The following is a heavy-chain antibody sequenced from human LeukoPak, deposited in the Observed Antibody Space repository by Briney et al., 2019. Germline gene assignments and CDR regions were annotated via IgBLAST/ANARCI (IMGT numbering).Heavy chain of an antibody. D-gene: IGHD4-11*01. Sequence: PSETLSLTCAVSGYSISSGYYWGWIRQPPGKGLEWIGSIYHSGSTYYNPSLKSRVTISVDTSKNQFSLKLSSVTAADTAVYYCARTPYSNYGDYLGQGTLVTVSS. J-gene: IGHJ4*02. CDR2: IYHSGST. V-gene: IGHV4-38-2*01. CDR1: GYSISSGYY. CDR3: ARTPYSNYGDY.